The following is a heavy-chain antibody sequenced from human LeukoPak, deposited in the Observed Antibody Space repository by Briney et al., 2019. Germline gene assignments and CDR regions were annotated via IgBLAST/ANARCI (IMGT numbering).Heavy chain of an antibody. J-gene: IGHJ4*02. V-gene: IGHV1-2*04. Sequence: ASVKVSCKASGYTFTGYYMHCVRQAPGQGLEWMGWINPNSGGTNYAQKFQGWVTMTRDTSISTAYMELSRLRSDDTAVYYCARVPLGFLEWLLQYFDYWGQGTLVTVSS. CDR2: INPNSGGT. D-gene: IGHD3-3*01. CDR3: ARVPLGFLEWLLQYFDY. CDR1: GYTFTGYY.